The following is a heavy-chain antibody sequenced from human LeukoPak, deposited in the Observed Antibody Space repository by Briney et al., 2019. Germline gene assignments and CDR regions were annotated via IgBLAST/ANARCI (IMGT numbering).Heavy chain of an antibody. J-gene: IGHJ4*02. D-gene: IGHD6-13*01. CDR1: GFTFSSYE. Sequence: GGSLRLSCAASGFTFSSYEMNWVRQAPGKGLEWVSYISSSGSTIYYADSVKGRFTISRDNAKNSLYLQMNSLRAEDTAVYYCARAAGSSWPDYWGQGTLVTVSS. CDR2: ISSSGSTI. V-gene: IGHV3-48*03. CDR3: ARAAGSSWPDY.